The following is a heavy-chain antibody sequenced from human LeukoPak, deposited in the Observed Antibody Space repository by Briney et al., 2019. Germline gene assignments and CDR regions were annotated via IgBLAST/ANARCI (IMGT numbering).Heavy chain of an antibody. D-gene: IGHD1-26*01. CDR1: GGTFSSYA. CDR3: ASTVGAHPFDY. J-gene: IGHJ4*02. CDR2: IIPIFGTA. V-gene: IGHV1-69*05. Sequence: GASVKVSCKASGGTFSSYAISWVRQAPGQGLEWMGGIIPIFGTANYAQKFQGRVTITTDESTSTAYMELSSLRSEDTAVYYCASTVGAHPFDYWGQGTLVTVSS.